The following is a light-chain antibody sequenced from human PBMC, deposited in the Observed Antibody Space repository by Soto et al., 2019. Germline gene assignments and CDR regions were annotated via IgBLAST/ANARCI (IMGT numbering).Light chain of an antibody. V-gene: IGLV1-47*01. Sequence: QSVLTQPPSVSGTPGQRVTLFCSGRSSNIGSHYVYWYQQLPGRAPKNLIFKSDQRPSGVPDRFSGSKSGTTASVAISGRRSEDEASYYCSSWDNDLTAWVFGGGTKLTVL. CDR1: SSNIGSHY. CDR3: SSWDNDLTAWV. J-gene: IGLJ3*02. CDR2: KSD.